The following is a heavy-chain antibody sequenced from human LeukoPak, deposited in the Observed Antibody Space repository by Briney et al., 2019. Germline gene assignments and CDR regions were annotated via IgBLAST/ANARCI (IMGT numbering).Heavy chain of an antibody. Sequence: PSETLSLTCAVYGGSFSSYHWSWIRQPPGKGLEWIGEINHSGSTNYNPSLKSRVTISVDTSKNQFSLKLSSVTAGDTAVYYCARRGAAAGTFYWFDPWGQVTLVPVSS. CDR1: GGSFSSYH. CDR2: INHSGST. V-gene: IGHV4-34*01. J-gene: IGHJ5*02. D-gene: IGHD6-13*01. CDR3: ARRGAAAGTFYWFDP.